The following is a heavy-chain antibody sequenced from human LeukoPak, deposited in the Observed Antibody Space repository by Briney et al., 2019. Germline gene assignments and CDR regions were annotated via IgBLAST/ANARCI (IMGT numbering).Heavy chain of an antibody. CDR2: ISYDGSNK. D-gene: IGHD6-13*01. CDR1: GFTFSSYA. J-gene: IGHJ4*02. CDR3: ARRGAAAGTEDF. Sequence: GGSLRLSCAASGFTFSSYAMHWVRQGPGKGLEWVAAISYDGSNKYYADSVKGQFTISRDNSKNTLYLQMNSLRAEDTAVYYCARRGAAAGTEDFWGQGTLVTVSS. V-gene: IGHV3-30*04.